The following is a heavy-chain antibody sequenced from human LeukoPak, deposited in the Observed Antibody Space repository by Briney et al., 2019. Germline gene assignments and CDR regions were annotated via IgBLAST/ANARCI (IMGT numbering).Heavy chain of an antibody. Sequence: GGSLRLSCAASGFTFSSYGMHWVRQAPGKGLEWVAVIWYDGSNKYYADSVKGRFTISRDNSKNSLYLQMNSLRAEDTAVYYCARVLAPMVRSWSVLTFDYWGQGTLVTVSS. CDR1: GFTFSSYG. D-gene: IGHD3-10*01. CDR3: ARVLAPMVRSWSVLTFDY. J-gene: IGHJ4*02. V-gene: IGHV3-33*01. CDR2: IWYDGSNK.